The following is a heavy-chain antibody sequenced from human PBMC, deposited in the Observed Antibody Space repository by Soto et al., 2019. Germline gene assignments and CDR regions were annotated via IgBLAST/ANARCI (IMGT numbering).Heavy chain of an antibody. V-gene: IGHV3-64*01. CDR1: GFTFSTYA. D-gene: IGHD3-16*01. CDR3: ARAKRTYDYIWGSNDAFDI. CDR2: ISGNGDST. Sequence: EVQLMESGGGLVQPGGSLRLSCAASGFTFSTYAINWVRQAPGKGLEFVSGISGNGDSTYYANSVKGRFSISRDSSNNTLYLQMGSLRAEDMAVYYCARAKRTYDYIWGSNDAFDIWGQGTMVTVSS. J-gene: IGHJ3*02.